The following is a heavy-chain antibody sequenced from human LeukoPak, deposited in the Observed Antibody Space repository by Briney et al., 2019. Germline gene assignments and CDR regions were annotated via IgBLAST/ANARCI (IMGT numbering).Heavy chain of an antibody. CDR3: AKEGELMTYNWFDP. V-gene: IGHV3-33*06. D-gene: IGHD3-16*01. CDR2: IWYDGSNK. J-gene: IGHJ5*02. Sequence: PGGSLRLSCAASGFTFSSYGMHWVRQAPGKGLEWVAVIWYDGSNKYYADSVKGRFTISRDSSKNTLYLQMNSLRAEDTAVYYCAKEGELMTYNWFDPWGQGTLVTVSS. CDR1: GFTFSSYG.